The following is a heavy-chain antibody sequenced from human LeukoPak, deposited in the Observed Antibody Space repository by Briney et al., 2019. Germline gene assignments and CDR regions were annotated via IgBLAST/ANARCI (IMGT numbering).Heavy chain of an antibody. J-gene: IGHJ5*02. D-gene: IGHD3-10*01. CDR3: ARLVIP. CDR2: VSHSGIT. CDR1: GFSISSDYY. Sequence: SETLSLTCTVSGFSISSDYYWGWIRQPPGKGLEWIGSVSHSGITYYNSSLNSRVTISVDTSKNQFSLKVNSVTAADTAVYYCARLVIPWGQGILVTVSS. V-gene: IGHV4-38-2*02.